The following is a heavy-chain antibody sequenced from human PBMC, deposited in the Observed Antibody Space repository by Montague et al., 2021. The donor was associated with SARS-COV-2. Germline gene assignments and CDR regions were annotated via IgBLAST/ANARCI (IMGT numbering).Heavy chain of an antibody. CDR2: VLSSGST. CDR3: AWSTVGTSHFDY. J-gene: IGHJ4*02. V-gene: IGHV4-39*01. CDR1: GGSIFSNSFY. D-gene: IGHD1-26*01. Sequence: SETLSLTCTVSGGSIFSNSFYWGWIRQSPGQGLEWIGNVLSSGSTFYNPSLRSRVTMSEDMSKNQFSLKLMSVTAADTAVYYCAWSTVGTSHFDYWGQGTLVTVSS.